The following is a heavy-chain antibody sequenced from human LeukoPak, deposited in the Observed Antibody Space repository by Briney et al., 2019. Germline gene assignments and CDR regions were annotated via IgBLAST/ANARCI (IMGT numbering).Heavy chain of an antibody. CDR3: ARDAEAVAGIYYYYYGMDV. Sequence: GGSLRLSCAASGFTFSSYAMNWVRQAPGKGLEWVSSISSSSSYIYYADSVKGRFTISRDNAKNSLYLQMNSLRAEDTAVYYCARDAEAVAGIYYYYYGMDVWGQGTTVTVSS. CDR1: GFTFSSYA. V-gene: IGHV3-21*01. D-gene: IGHD6-19*01. J-gene: IGHJ6*02. CDR2: ISSSSSYI.